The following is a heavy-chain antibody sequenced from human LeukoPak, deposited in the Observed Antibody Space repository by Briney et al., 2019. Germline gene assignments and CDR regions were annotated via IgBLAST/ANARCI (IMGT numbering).Heavy chain of an antibody. D-gene: IGHD4-23*01. J-gene: IGHJ4*02. CDR2: ISSSSSYI. CDR3: ARDKGGNGYFDY. CDR1: GFTFSSYW. Sequence: GGSLRLSCAASGFTFSSYWMYWVRQAPGKGLEWVSSISSSSSYIYYADSVKGRFTISRDNAKNSLYLQMNSLRAEDTAVYYCARDKGGNGYFDYWGQGTLVTVSS. V-gene: IGHV3-21*01.